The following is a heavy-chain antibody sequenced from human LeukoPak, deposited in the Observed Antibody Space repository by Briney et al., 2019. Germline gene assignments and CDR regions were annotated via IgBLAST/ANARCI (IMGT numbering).Heavy chain of an antibody. V-gene: IGHV4-4*07. D-gene: IGHD6-13*01. CDR3: ARLSSSWYQDWYFDL. CDR2: IYTRGST. J-gene: IGHJ2*01. CDR1: GGSISSYD. Sequence: SETLSLTCTVSGGSISSYDWSWIRQPAGKGLEWIGRIYTRGSTNYNPSLKSRVSMSVDTSKKQFSLKLSSVTAADTAVYCCARLSSSWYQDWYFDLWGRGTLVTVSS.